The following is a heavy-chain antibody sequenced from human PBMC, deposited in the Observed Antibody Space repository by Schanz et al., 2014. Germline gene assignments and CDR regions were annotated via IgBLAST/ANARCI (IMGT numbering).Heavy chain of an antibody. D-gene: IGHD3-9*01. Sequence: VQLVESGGGVVQPGGSLRLSCAASGFTFSDSWMHWVRQAPGKGLVWVSRTSNDGSFTTFADSVKGRFTISRDSPKNRLYLQMNSLRPEDSGVYYCARGVARERYSDWLELDYWGQGTLVTVSS. CDR3: ARGVARERYSDWLELDY. J-gene: IGHJ4*02. CDR1: GFTFSDSW. V-gene: IGHV3-74*01. CDR2: TSNDGSFT.